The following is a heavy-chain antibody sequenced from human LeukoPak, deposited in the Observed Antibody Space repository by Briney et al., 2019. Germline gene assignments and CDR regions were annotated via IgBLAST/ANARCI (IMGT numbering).Heavy chain of an antibody. J-gene: IGHJ4*02. D-gene: IGHD6-13*01. CDR2: IKQDGSEK. V-gene: IGHV3-7*01. CDR1: GFTFSSHW. CDR3: ARDQGGSSSWYGNHYFDY. Sequence: PGGSLRLSCAASGFTFSSHWMSWVRQAPGKGLEWVANIKQDGSEKYYVDSVKGRFTISRDNAKNSLYLQMNSLRAEDTAVYYCARDQGGSSSWYGNHYFDYWGQGTLVTVSS.